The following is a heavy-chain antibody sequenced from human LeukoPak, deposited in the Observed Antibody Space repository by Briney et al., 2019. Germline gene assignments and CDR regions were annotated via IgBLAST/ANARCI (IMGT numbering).Heavy chain of an antibody. Sequence: SETLSLTCAVYGGSFCGYYWSWIRQPPGKGLEWIGEINHSGSTDYNPSLKSRVTISVDTSKNQLSLKLSSVTAADTAVYYCARMLPAAGTTDYWGQGTLVTVSS. J-gene: IGHJ4*02. V-gene: IGHV4-34*01. CDR2: INHSGST. CDR1: GGSFCGYY. CDR3: ARMLPAAGTTDY. D-gene: IGHD6-13*01.